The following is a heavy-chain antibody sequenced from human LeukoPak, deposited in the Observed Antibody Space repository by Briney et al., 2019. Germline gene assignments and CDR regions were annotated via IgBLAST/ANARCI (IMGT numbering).Heavy chain of an antibody. CDR1: GYTFTGYY. CDR2: INPNSGGT. V-gene: IGHV1-2*02. J-gene: IGHJ4*02. CDR3: ARDPSGTWFGELLAYFDY. D-gene: IGHD3-10*01. Sequence: ASVKVSCKASGYTFTGYYMHWVRQAPGQGLEWMGWINPNSGGTNYAQKFQGRVTMTRDTSISTAYMELSRLRSDDTPVYYCARDPSGTWFGELLAYFDYWGQGTLVTVPS.